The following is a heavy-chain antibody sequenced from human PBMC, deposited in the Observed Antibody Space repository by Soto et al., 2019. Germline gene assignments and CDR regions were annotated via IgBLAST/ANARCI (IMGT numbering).Heavy chain of an antibody. J-gene: IGHJ4*02. Sequence: PSETLSLTCTVSGGSISSYYWSWIRQPPGKGLERIGYINYSGKTYYNPSLKSRVTISVDRSKNQFSLKLSSVTAADTAVYYCARVPDYWGQGTLVTVSS. CDR1: GGSISSYY. CDR3: ARVPDY. CDR2: INYSGKT. V-gene: IGHV4-59*12.